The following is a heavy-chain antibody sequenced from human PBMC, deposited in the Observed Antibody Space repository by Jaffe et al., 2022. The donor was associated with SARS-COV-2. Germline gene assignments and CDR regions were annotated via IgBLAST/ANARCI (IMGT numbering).Heavy chain of an antibody. J-gene: IGHJ5*02. CDR3: ARRTLTAYSNYENNWFDP. CDR1: GGSISSSSYY. CDR2: IYYSGST. V-gene: IGHV4-39*01. D-gene: IGHD4-4*01. Sequence: QLQLQESGPGLVKPSETLSLTCTVSGGSISSSSYYWGWIRQPPGKGLEWIGSIYYSGSTYYNPSLKSRVTISVDTSKNQFSLKLSSVTAADTAVYYCARRTLTAYSNYENNWFDPWGQGTLVTVSS.